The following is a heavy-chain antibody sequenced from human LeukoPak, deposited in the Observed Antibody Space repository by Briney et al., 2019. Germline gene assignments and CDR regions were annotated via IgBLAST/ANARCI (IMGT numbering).Heavy chain of an antibody. J-gene: IGHJ3*02. CDR3: AKDLSSSFSGDAFGI. CDR1: GFTFSSYA. Sequence: HPGGSLRLSCAASGFTFSSYAMSWVRQAPGKGLEWVSAISGSGGSTCYADSAKGRFTISRDNSKNTLYLQMTSLRAEDTAVYYCAKDLSSSFSGDAFGIWGQGTMVTASS. D-gene: IGHD6-6*01. CDR2: ISGSGGST. V-gene: IGHV3-23*01.